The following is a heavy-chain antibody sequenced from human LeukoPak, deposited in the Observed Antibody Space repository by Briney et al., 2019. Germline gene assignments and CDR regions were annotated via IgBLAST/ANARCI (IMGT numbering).Heavy chain of an antibody. CDR3: ARDIVGPGAPNYAFDI. CDR1: GFTVSSNY. J-gene: IGHJ3*02. V-gene: IGHV3-66*01. D-gene: IGHD3-16*02. CDR2: IYSGGST. Sequence: GGSLRLSCAASGFTVSSNYMSWVRQAPGKGLEWVSVIYSGGSTYYADSVKGRFTISRDNSKNTQYLQVTSLRAEDTAVYYCARDIVGPGAPNYAFDIWGQGTMVTVSS.